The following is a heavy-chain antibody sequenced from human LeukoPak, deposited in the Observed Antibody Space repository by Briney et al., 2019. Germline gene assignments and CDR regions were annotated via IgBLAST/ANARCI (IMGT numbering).Heavy chain of an antibody. CDR2: IHSGGST. J-gene: IGHJ5*02. CDR1: GFAVSSNY. CDR3: ARDPGYGSVLSFDP. V-gene: IGHV3-66*01. D-gene: IGHD3-10*01. Sequence: GGSLRLSCAASGFAVSSNYMSWVRQAPGKGLEWVSVIHSGGSTYYADSVKGRFTISRDDSKNTLYLQMNSLRDEDTAVYHYARDPGYGSVLSFDPWGQGTSVTVYS.